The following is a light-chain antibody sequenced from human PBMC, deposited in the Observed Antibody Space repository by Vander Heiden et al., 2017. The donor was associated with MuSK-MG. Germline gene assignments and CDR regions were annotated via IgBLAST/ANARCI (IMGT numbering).Light chain of an antibody. CDR2: SDD. V-gene: IGLV1-47*02. CDR3: AAWDDSLSGLWV. CDR1: SSNIGSYN. J-gene: IGLJ3*02. Sequence: QSVLIQPPSASGTPGQRVIISCSGSSSNIGSYNAYWYQHRPGTTPKLLIYSDDQRPSGVPDRFSGSKSGTSASLAINWLRSEEEADYYCAAWDDSLSGLWVFGGGTKVTVL.